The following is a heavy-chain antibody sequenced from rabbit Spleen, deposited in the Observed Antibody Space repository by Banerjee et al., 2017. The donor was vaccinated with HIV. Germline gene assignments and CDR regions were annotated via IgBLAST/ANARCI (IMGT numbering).Heavy chain of an antibody. J-gene: IGHJ4*01. CDR3: ARGPPYAGYAGYGYVYLNL. Sequence: QSLEESGGDLVKPGASLTLTCKASGFDFSSSYYMCWVRQAPEKGLEWIACIYAGSFDSTVYASWAKGRFTISRTSSTTVTLQVTSLTAADTATYFCARGPPYAGYAGYGYVYLNLWGPGPSSPS. D-gene: IGHD6-1*01. V-gene: IGHV1S40*01. CDR1: GFDFSSSYY. CDR2: IYAGSFDST.